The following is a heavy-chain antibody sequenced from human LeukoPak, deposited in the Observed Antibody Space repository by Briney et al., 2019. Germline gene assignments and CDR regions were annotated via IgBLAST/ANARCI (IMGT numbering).Heavy chain of an antibody. V-gene: IGHV4-34*01. D-gene: IGHD2-2*01. Sequence: SETLSLTCAVYGGSFSGYYWSWIRQPPGKGLEWIGEINHSGSTNYNPSLKSRVTISVDTSKNQFSLTLSSVTAADTAVYYCAGHPNCSSTSCATYYYYGMDVWGQGTTVTVSS. J-gene: IGHJ6*02. CDR2: INHSGST. CDR3: AGHPNCSSTSCATYYYYGMDV. CDR1: GGSFSGYY.